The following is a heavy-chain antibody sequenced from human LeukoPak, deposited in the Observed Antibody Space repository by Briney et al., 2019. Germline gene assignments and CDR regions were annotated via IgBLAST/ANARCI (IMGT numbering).Heavy chain of an antibody. J-gene: IGHJ4*02. Sequence: GGSLRLSCAASGFTFSSYEMNWVRQAPGKGLEWVSYISSSGSTIYYADSVKGRFTISRDNAKNSLYLQMNSLRAEDTAVYYCAREAVDIVATPPPLDYWGQGTLVTVSS. V-gene: IGHV3-48*03. CDR3: AREAVDIVATPPPLDY. CDR2: ISSSGSTI. D-gene: IGHD5-12*01. CDR1: GFTFSSYE.